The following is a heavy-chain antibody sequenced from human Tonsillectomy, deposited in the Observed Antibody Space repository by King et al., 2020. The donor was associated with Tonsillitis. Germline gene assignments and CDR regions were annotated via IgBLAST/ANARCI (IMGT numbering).Heavy chain of an antibody. J-gene: IGHJ4*02. CDR1: GYPFTSTY. CDR3: VREAPPQLYWWLYRNKSTYYFDY. Sequence: VQLVQSGAEVKKPGALVKVSCKACGYPFTSTYMHWVRQAPGQGLEWMGMINPSGDGTTYAQKFQGRVTMTRDTSTSTVYLKLSSLRSEDTAVYYCVREAPPQLYWWLYRNKSTYYFDYGGQGPLVTVSS. V-gene: IGHV1-46*01. D-gene: IGHD2-8*01. CDR2: INPSGDGT.